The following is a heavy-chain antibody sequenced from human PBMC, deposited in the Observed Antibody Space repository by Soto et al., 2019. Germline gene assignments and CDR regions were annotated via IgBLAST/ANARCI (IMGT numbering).Heavy chain of an antibody. CDR2: IYQTGYT. CDR3: ARTFSAFDL. D-gene: IGHD3-3*01. J-gene: IGHJ3*01. V-gene: IGHV4-4*02. Sequence: SETLSLTCAVSSGSLSSSHWWSWVRQPPGKGLEWIGEIYQTGYTNYNPSLKSRVAISVDTSRSQFSLKVTSVTAADTAVYYCARTFSAFDLWGLGTMVTVSS. CDR1: SGSLSSSHW.